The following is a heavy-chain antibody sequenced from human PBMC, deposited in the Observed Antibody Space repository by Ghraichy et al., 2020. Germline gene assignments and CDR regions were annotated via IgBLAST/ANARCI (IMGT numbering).Heavy chain of an antibody. J-gene: IGHJ5*02. V-gene: IGHV4-59*01. CDR3: ASSVGNWFDP. Sequence: SETLSLTCTVSGGSISTYYWSWIRQPPGKGLEWIGYIYNSGSTNYNPSLKSRVTISVDTSKNQFSLNLDSVTAADTAVYYCASSVGNWFDPWGQGTLVTVSS. CDR2: IYNSGST. CDR1: GGSISTYY. D-gene: IGHD3-10*01.